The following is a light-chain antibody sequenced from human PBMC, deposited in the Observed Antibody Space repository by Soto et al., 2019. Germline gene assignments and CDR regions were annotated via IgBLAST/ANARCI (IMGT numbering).Light chain of an antibody. V-gene: IGKV3-11*01. CDR3: QQRKYWPPLT. J-gene: IGKJ5*01. CDR2: DAS. Sequence: ETVLTQSPATLSLSPGETATLSCRASQSVDIYVAGYQQKPGQAPRLLIWDASNRATGIPARFSGCGSGTDFNLTISRLEPEDFAVYYCQQRKYWPPLTFGQGTRLEI. CDR1: QSVDIY.